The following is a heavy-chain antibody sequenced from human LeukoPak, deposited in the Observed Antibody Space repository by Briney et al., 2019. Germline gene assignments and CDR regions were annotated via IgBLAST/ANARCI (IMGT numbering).Heavy chain of an antibody. CDR3: ARSDHNSWNAFDI. V-gene: IGHV1-2*02. J-gene: IGHJ3*02. D-gene: IGHD1-26*01. CDR1: GYTFTGYY. CDR2: IIPIFGTA. Sequence: ASVKVSCKASGYTFTGYYMHWVRQAPGQGLEWMGGIIPIFGTANYAQKFQGRVTITRNTPISTAYMELSSLTSEDTAVYYCARSDHNSWNAFDIWGQGTMVTVSS.